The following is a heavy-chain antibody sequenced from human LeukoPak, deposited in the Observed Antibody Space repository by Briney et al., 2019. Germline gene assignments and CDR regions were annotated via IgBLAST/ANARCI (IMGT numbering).Heavy chain of an antibody. CDR1: GFTFSHFW. CDR3: AREREYARDY. J-gene: IGHJ4*02. Sequence: QAGGSLRLSCAASGFTFSHFWMTWVRQAPGKGLEWVANINEHGDQKYYVDSLNGRFTISRDNAKNSLFLQMDSLKDEDTAVYYCAREREYARDYWGQGTLVTVSS. V-gene: IGHV3-7*01. CDR2: INEHGDQK. D-gene: IGHD2-2*01.